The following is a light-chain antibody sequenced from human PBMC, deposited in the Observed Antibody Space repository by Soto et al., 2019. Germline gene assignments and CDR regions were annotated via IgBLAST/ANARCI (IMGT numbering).Light chain of an antibody. CDR2: DAS. CDR1: QGVGRF. V-gene: IGKV3-11*01. CDR3: QQRSGWPLT. Sequence: EIVLTQSPATLSLSPGERAALSCRASQGVGRFLAWYQQKPGQAPRILIYDASNRATGIPARFSGSGSGTDFTLAINNLEPEDFAVYYCQQRSGWPLTFGGGTKVEIK. J-gene: IGKJ4*01.